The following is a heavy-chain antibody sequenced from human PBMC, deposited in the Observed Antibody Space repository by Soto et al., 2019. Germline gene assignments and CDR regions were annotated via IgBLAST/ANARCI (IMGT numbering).Heavy chain of an antibody. D-gene: IGHD3-10*01. J-gene: IGHJ6*02. CDR3: ARGTMDGSGSWVEGDYYGLDV. Sequence: SLRLSCAASGFTFTYYAMYWVRQAPGRGLEWVAVISYDRSNKYYADSVKGRFTISRDNSKNTLYLQMNSLRPEDTAVYYCARGTMDGSGSWVEGDYYGLDVWGQGTTVTVS. CDR2: ISYDRSNK. V-gene: IGHV3-30-3*01. CDR1: GFTFTYYA.